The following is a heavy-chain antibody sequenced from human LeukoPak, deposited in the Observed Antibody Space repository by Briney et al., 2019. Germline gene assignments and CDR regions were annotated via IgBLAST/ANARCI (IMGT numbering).Heavy chain of an antibody. CDR1: GFTFDDYA. D-gene: IGHD6-19*01. J-gene: IGHJ2*01. Sequence: GRSLTLSCAASGFTFDDYAMHWVRQAPGQGLEWVSGISWNSGSIGYADSVKGRITISRDNAKNSLHLQMNSLRAEDTALYYCAKDIAVAGMAFWYFDLWGRGTLVTVSS. CDR3: AKDIAVAGMAFWYFDL. CDR2: ISWNSGSI. V-gene: IGHV3-9*01.